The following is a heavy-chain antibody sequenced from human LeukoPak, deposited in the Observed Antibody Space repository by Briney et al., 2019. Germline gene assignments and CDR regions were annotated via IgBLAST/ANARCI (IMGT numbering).Heavy chain of an antibody. CDR2: IIPILGIA. Sequence: SVKVSCKASGGTFSTYALSWVRQAPGQGLEWMGRIIPILGIANYTQKFQGRVTITADKSTSTAYMELSSLRSEDTAVYYCARGYYDSRDYYYYGMDVWGQGTTVTVSS. J-gene: IGHJ6*02. D-gene: IGHD3-22*01. CDR1: GGTFSTYA. V-gene: IGHV1-69*04. CDR3: ARGYYDSRDYYYYGMDV.